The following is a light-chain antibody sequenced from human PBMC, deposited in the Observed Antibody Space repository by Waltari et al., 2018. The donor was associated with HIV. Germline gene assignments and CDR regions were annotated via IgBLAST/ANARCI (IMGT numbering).Light chain of an antibody. CDR2: DVS. CDR1: SNDVGGYTY. CDR3: ESYTSTSVWV. V-gene: IGLV2-14*03. Sequence: QSALTQPASVSGSPGQSITISCTGSSNDVGGYTYVPWYQQHPGKAPRLMIYDVSTRPSGVSDRFSGSKSGDTASLTISGLQPEDEADYYCESYTSTSVWVFGGGTRLTVL. J-gene: IGLJ3*02.